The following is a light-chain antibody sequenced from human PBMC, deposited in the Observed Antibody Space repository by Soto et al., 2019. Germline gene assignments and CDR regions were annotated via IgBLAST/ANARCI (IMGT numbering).Light chain of an antibody. CDR3: TSYASSSTHVV. Sequence: QSALTQPASVSGSPGQSITLSCTGTSSDIGGYDFVSWYQRYPGQAPKLIIYDVNNRPSGVSNRFSGSKSGNTASLPISGLQAEDEADYYCTSYASSSTHVVFGGGTKLTVL. J-gene: IGLJ2*01. V-gene: IGLV2-14*01. CDR1: SSDIGGYDF. CDR2: DVN.